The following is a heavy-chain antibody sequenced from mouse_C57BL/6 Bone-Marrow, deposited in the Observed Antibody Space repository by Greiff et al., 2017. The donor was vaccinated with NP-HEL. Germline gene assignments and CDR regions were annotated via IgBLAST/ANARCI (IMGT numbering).Heavy chain of an antibody. D-gene: IGHD2-1*01. CDR3: AREGNYGFDY. CDR1: GYSITSGYD. J-gene: IGHJ2*01. Sequence: EVKLVESGPGMVKPSQSLSLTCTVTGYSITSGYDWHWIRHFPGNKLEWMGYISYSGSTNYNPSLKSRISITHDTSKNHFFLKLNSVTTEDTATYYCAREGNYGFDYWGQGTTLTVSS. CDR2: ISYSGST. V-gene: IGHV3-1*01.